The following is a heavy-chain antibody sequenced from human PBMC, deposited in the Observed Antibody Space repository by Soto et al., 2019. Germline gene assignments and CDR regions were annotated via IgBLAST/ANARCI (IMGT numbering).Heavy chain of an antibody. CDR2: MSYDGSNK. D-gene: IGHD3-16*01. Sequence: QVQLVESGGGVVQPGRSLSLSCAASGFTFSSYAMHWVRRAPGKGLEWMAVMSYDGSNKYYADSVKGRFTISRHNAKNTLYLQRNSLRPEDTALYYCARDGGAYWCQGTLVIVS. V-gene: IGHV3-30-3*01. CDR1: GFTFSSYA. J-gene: IGHJ4*02. CDR3: ARDGGAY.